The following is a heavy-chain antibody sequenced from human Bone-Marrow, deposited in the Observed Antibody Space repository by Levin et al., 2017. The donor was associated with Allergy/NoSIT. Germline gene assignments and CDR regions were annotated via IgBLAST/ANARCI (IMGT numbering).Heavy chain of an antibody. D-gene: IGHD1-1*01. J-gene: IGHJ6*02. Sequence: PGGSLRLSCAASGFTFSDYYMSWIRQAPGKGLEWVSYISSSGSTIYYADSVKGRFTISRDNAKNSLYLQMNSLRAEDTAVYYCARFLTGTIPYYYYGMDVWGQGTTVTVSS. CDR2: ISSSGSTI. V-gene: IGHV3-11*01. CDR3: ARFLTGTIPYYYYGMDV. CDR1: GFTFSDYY.